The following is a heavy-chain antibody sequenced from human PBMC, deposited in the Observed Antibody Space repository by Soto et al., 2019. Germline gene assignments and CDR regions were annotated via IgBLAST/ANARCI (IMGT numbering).Heavy chain of an antibody. Sequence: SETLSLTCTVSGGSISSGGYYWSWIRQHPGKGLEWIGYIYYSGSTYYNPSLKSRVTISVDTSKNQFSLKLSSVTAADTAVYYCASLGYCSSTSCYGSFDYWGQGTLVTVYS. CDR1: GGSISSGGYY. V-gene: IGHV4-31*03. CDR2: IYYSGST. J-gene: IGHJ4*02. D-gene: IGHD2-2*01. CDR3: ASLGYCSSTSCYGSFDY.